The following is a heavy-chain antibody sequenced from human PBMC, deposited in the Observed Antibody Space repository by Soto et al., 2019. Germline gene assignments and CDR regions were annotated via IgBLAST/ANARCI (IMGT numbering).Heavy chain of an antibody. Sequence: GASVKVSCKASGYTFTSYYMHWVRQAPGQGLEWMGIINPSGGSTSYAQKFQGRVTMTRDTSTSTVYMELSSLRSEDTAVYYCARGVAPEYYYDSSGYLREYNWLDPWGQGTLVTVSS. V-gene: IGHV1-46*01. CDR2: INPSGGST. J-gene: IGHJ5*02. CDR3: ARGVAPEYYYDSSGYLREYNWLDP. CDR1: GYTFTSYY. D-gene: IGHD3-22*01.